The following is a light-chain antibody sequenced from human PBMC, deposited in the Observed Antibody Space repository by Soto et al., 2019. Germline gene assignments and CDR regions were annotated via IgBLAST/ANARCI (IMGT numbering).Light chain of an antibody. V-gene: IGKV1-27*01. J-gene: IGKJ2*01. Sequence: DIRMTQSPSSLSAFVGDTVTITCRASQDIIYYLAWYQQKPGKIPKLLIHSASPLQTGVQSRFSGTGSGTLFTLTINNLQPEDVATYYCQQYNSAPNTFGQGSRLEIK. CDR2: SAS. CDR1: QDIIYY. CDR3: QQYNSAPNT.